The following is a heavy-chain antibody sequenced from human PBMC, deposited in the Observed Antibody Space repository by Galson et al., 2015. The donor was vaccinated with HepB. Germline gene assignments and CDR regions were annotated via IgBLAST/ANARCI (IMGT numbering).Heavy chain of an antibody. V-gene: IGHV1-3*01. CDR2: INAGNGNT. J-gene: IGHJ6*03. D-gene: IGHD3-22*01. Sequence: SVKVSCKASGYTFTSYAMHWVRQAPGQRLEWMGWINAGNGNTKYSQKFQGRVTITRDTSASTAYMELSSLRSEDTAVYYCASPSAYYYDSSGNYYYYYYYMDVWGKGTTVTVSS. CDR1: GYTFTSYA. CDR3: ASPSAYYYDSSGNYYYYYYYMDV.